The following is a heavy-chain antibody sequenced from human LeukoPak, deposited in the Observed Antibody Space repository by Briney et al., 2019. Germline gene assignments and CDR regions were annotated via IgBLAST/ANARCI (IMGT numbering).Heavy chain of an antibody. J-gene: IGHJ4*02. CDR2: IGGSGGST. V-gene: IGHV3-23*01. D-gene: IGHD1-26*01. CDR1: GFIVSNKY. Sequence: GGSLRLSCAASGFIVSNKYTSWDRQAPGKGRECFSTIGGSGGSTYYADSVKGRFTISRDNSKNTLYLQMNSLRAEDTAVYYCARWSAWSFIYWGPGTLVTVSS. CDR3: ARWSAWSFIY.